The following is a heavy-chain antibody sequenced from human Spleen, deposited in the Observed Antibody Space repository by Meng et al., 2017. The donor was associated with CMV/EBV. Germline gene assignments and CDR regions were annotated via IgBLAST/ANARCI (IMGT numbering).Heavy chain of an antibody. D-gene: IGHD2-2*02. V-gene: IGHV1-46*01. CDR2: INPSGGST. CDR1: GYTFTSYY. J-gene: IGHJ6*02. CDR3: AREGDPLDIAVEPPAIRNYYYGMDV. Sequence: ASVKVSCKASGYTFTSYYMFWVRQAPGQGLEGMGTINPSGGSTTQAQKFQGRVTMTRDTSTSTVYMELSSLRSEDTALYYCAREGDPLDIAVEPPAIRNYYYGMDVWGQGTTVTVSS.